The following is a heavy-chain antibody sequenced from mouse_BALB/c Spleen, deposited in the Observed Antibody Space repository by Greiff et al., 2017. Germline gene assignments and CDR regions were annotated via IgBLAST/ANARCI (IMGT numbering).Heavy chain of an antibody. Sequence: EVKLMESGAELVKPGASVKLSCTASGFNIKDTYMHWVKQRPEQGLEWIGRIDPANGNTKYDPKFQGKATITADTSSNTAYLQLSSLTSEDTAVYYCAAFTTAAWFAYWGQGTLVTVSA. D-gene: IGHD1-2*01. V-gene: IGHV14-3*02. J-gene: IGHJ3*01. CDR2: IDPANGNT. CDR3: AAFTTAAWFAY. CDR1: GFNIKDTY.